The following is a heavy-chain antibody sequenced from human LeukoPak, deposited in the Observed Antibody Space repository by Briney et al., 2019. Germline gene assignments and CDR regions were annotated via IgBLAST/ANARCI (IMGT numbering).Heavy chain of an antibody. J-gene: IGHJ6*02. Sequence: SETLSLTCTVSGGSISSYYWSWIRQPPGKGLEWIGYIYYSGSTNYNPSLKSRVTISVDTSKNQFSLKLSSVTAADTAVYYCARQGYYDIPDVWGQGTTVTVSS. CDR1: GGSISSYY. V-gene: IGHV4-59*08. CDR3: ARQGYYDIPDV. CDR2: IYYSGST. D-gene: IGHD3-9*01.